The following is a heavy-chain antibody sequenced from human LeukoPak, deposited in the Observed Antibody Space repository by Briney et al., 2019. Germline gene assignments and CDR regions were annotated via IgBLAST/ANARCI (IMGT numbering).Heavy chain of an antibody. J-gene: IGHJ5*02. CDR2: IIPIFGTA. CDR3: ARAGFGVGPRNWFDP. CDR1: GGTFSSYA. V-gene: IGHV1-69*06. D-gene: IGHD3-3*01. Sequence: GASVKVSCKASGGTFSSYAISWVRQAPGQGLEWMGGIIPIFGTANYAQKFQGRVTITADKSTSTAYMELSSLRSEDTAVYYCARAGFGVGPRNWFDPWGQGTLVTVSS.